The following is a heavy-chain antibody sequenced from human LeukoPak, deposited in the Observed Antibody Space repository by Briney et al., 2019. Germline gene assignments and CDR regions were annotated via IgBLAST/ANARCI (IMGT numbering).Heavy chain of an antibody. CDR3: ARHPGRLFDY. CDR1: GGSISSSSFY. Sequence: SETLPLTCTVSGGSISSSSFYWGWIRQPPGKGLEWSGSIYYSGNTYYNPSLKSRVSISVDTSKNQFSLKLSSVTAADTAVYYCARHPGRLFDYWGQGTLVTVSS. V-gene: IGHV4-39*01. J-gene: IGHJ4*02. CDR2: IYYSGNT.